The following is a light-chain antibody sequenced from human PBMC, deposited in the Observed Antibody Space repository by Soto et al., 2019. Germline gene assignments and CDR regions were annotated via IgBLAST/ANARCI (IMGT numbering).Light chain of an antibody. Sequence: DIQMTQSPSTLSASVGDRVTITCRASQSISSWLAWYQQKPGKAPKLLIYGASSLESGVPSRFSGSGSGTEFTLTISSLQPDDFATYYCQQYNSDSPAFGQGTKV. J-gene: IGKJ1*01. CDR3: QQYNSDSPA. V-gene: IGKV1-5*01. CDR2: GAS. CDR1: QSISSW.